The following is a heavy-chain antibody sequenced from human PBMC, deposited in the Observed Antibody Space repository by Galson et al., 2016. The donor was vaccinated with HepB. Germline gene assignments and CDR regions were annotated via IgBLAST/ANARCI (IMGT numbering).Heavy chain of an antibody. J-gene: IGHJ4*02. CDR2: IIPLFGTT. CDR3: ARPEVGVSHGYQY. V-gene: IGHV1-69*13. CDR1: GGPFTSFS. Sequence: SVKVSCKASGGPFTSFSISWVRQAPGRGLEWMGEIIPLFGTTKYAPTYQGRVTISADESTSTAYMELTRLTSEDTAVYYCARPEVGVSHGYQYWGQGTLVTVSA. D-gene: IGHD3-16*02.